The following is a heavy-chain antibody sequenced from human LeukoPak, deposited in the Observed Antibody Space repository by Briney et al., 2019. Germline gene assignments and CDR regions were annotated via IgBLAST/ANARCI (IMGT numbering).Heavy chain of an antibody. CDR2: ISYDGSNK. D-gene: IGHD3-22*01. CDR3: TKGYSSGCYSPFDY. Sequence: GGSLRLSCAVSGFTFSDHHMDWVRQAPGKGLEWVAVISYDGSNKYYADSVKGRFTISRDNSKNTLYLQMNSLRAEDTAVYYCTKGYSSGCYSPFDYWGQGTLVTVSS. J-gene: IGHJ4*02. V-gene: IGHV3-30*18. CDR1: GFTFSDHH.